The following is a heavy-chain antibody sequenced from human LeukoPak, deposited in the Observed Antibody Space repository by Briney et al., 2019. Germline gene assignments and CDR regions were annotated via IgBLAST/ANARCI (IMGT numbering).Heavy chain of an antibody. Sequence: GGSLRLSCAASGFLFSDCTMSWLRQAPGEGLQWVSAITPNGGFATYAESVKGRFIISRDNSRNTLYLQMNSLRAEDTAVYYCAKPHASGIYLPYDNWGQGTSVTVSS. J-gene: IGHJ4*02. CDR3: AKPHASGIYLPYDN. CDR2: ITPNGGFA. CDR1: GFLFSDCT. D-gene: IGHD3-10*01. V-gene: IGHV3-23*01.